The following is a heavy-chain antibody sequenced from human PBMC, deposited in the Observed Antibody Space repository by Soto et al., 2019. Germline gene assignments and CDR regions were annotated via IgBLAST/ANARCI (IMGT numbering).Heavy chain of an antibody. CDR2: ISGSGGST. CDR1: GFTFSSYA. J-gene: IGHJ6*02. D-gene: IGHD2-2*01. CDR3: AKGRGVLSAQLLHLEYYYYGMDV. Sequence: GALRLSCAASGFTFSSYAMSWVRQAPGKGLEWVSAISGSGGSTYYADSVKGRFTISRDNSKNTLYLQMSSLRAEDTAVYYCAKGRGVLSAQLLHLEYYYYGMDVWGQGSTGTVSS. V-gene: IGHV3-23*01.